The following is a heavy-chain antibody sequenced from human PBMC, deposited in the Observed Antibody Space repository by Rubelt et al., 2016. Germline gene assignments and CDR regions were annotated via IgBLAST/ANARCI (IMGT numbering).Heavy chain of an antibody. CDR2: IWYDGSNK. CDR1: GFTFSSYG. V-gene: IGHV3-33*01. Sequence: RGGVVQPGRSLRLSCAASGFTFSSYGMHWVRQAPGKGLEWVAVIWYDGSNKYYADSVKGRFTISRDNSKNTLYLQMNSLRAEDTAVYYCAREVVSSGWSVYYYYGMDVWGQGTTVTVSS. D-gene: IGHD6-19*01. J-gene: IGHJ6*02. CDR3: AREVVSSGWSVYYYYGMDV.